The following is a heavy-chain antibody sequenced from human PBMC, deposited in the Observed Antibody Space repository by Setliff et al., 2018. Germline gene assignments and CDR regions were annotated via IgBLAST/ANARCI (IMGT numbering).Heavy chain of an antibody. CDR1: GYTFTSYG. CDR3: ANEHGTTVTVENYHYYMDV. J-gene: IGHJ6*03. CDR2: ISAYNGYI. D-gene: IGHD4-4*01. V-gene: IGHV1-18*01. Sequence: ASVKVPCKASGYTFTSYGINWVRQAPGQGLEWMGWISAYNGYIVYAQRFQGRVTMTTDTSTTTAYMELRSLKSEDTAVYYCANEHGTTVTVENYHYYMDVWGTGTTVTVSS.